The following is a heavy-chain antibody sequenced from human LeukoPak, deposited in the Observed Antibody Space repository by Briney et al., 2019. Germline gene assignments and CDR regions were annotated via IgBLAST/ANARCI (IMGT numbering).Heavy chain of an antibody. CDR1: GGSFSGYY. D-gene: IGHD1-26*01. CDR2: INHRGST. V-gene: IGHV4-34*01. CDR3: AREALSAGAPEEFDY. J-gene: IGHJ4*02. Sequence: SETLSLTCAVYGGSFSGYYWSWIRHPPGKGLVWIGEINHRGSTNYNPSLKSRVTISVDTSKNQFSLKLSSVTAADTAVYYCAREALSAGAPEEFDYWGQGTLVTVSS.